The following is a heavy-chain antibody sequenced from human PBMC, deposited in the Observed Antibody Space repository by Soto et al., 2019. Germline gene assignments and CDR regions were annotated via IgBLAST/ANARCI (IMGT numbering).Heavy chain of an antibody. D-gene: IGHD2-15*01. Sequence: GGSLRLSCAASGFTFSSYGMHWVRQAPGKGLEWVAVISYDGSNKYYADSVKGRFTISRDNSKNTLYLQMNSLRAEDTAVYYCAKDYLGYCSGGSCYFFDYWGQGTLVTVSS. J-gene: IGHJ4*02. CDR2: ISYDGSNK. CDR3: AKDYLGYCSGGSCYFFDY. CDR1: GFTFSSYG. V-gene: IGHV3-30*18.